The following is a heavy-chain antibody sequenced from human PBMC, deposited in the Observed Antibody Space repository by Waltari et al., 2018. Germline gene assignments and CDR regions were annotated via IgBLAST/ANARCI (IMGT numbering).Heavy chain of an antibody. CDR2: IVVGSGNT. CDR1: GFTFTSSA. V-gene: IGHV1-58*01. D-gene: IGHD4-17*01. Sequence: QMQLVQSGPEVKKPGTSVKVSCKASGFTFTSSAVQWVRQARGQRLEWIGWIVVGSGNTNYAQKFQERFTITRDMSTSTAYMELSSLRSEDPAVYYGAADMTVTTWGGAWGQGNLVTVSS. CDR3: AADMTVTTWGGA. J-gene: IGHJ4*02.